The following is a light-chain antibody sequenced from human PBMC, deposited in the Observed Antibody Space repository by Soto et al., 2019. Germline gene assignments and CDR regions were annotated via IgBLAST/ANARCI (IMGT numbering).Light chain of an antibody. Sequence: DLVMTQSPLSLPVTPGEPASISCRSCQSLLHSNGYNYLDWYLQKPGQSPQLLIYLGSNRASGVPDRFSGSGSGTDFTLKISRVEAEDVGVYYCMQSLQTPRTFGPGTKVDIK. V-gene: IGKV2-28*01. CDR3: MQSLQTPRT. CDR2: LGS. CDR1: QSLLHSNGYNY. J-gene: IGKJ3*01.